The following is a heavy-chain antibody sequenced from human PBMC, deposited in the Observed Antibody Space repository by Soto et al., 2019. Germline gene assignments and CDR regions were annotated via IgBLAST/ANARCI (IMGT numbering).Heavy chain of an antibody. J-gene: IGHJ4*02. CDR2: IIPIFGTA. CDR3: ASPGGYCSSTSCSTMYYFDY. V-gene: IGHV1-69*01. D-gene: IGHD2-2*01. Sequence: QVQLVQSGAEVKKPGSSVKVSCKASGGTFSSYAISWVRQAPGQGLEWMGGIIPIFGTATYAQKFQGRVTITADESTSTAYVELSSLRSEDTAVYYCASPGGYCSSTSCSTMYYFDYWGQGPLVTVSS. CDR1: GGTFSSYA.